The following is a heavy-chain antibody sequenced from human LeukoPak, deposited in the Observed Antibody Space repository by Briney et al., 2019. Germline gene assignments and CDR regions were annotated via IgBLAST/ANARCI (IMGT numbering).Heavy chain of an antibody. CDR3: ARSRIVATIKGGWFDP. D-gene: IGHD5-12*01. J-gene: IGHJ5*02. CDR2: IYYSGST. V-gene: IGHV4-59*08. CDR1: GASISSYY. Sequence: SETLSLTCTVSGASISSYYWSWIRQPPGKGLEWIGYIYYSGSTNYNPSLKSRVTISVDTSKNQFSLKLSSVTATDTYVYYCARSRIVATIKGGWFDPWGQGTLVTVSS.